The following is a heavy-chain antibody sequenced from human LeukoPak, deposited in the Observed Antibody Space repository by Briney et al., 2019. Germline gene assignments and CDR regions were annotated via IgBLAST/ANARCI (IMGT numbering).Heavy chain of an antibody. CDR1: GFTFSDYY. D-gene: IGHD1-26*01. J-gene: IGHJ4*02. V-gene: IGHV3-11*04. Sequence: GGSLRLSCAASGFTFSDYYMSWIRQAPGRGLEWVSYISSSGSTIYYADSVKGRFTISRDNAKNSLYLQMNSLRAEDTAVYYCLSGSYSFPSGYWGQGTLVTVSS. CDR2: ISSSGSTI. CDR3: LSGSYSFPSGY.